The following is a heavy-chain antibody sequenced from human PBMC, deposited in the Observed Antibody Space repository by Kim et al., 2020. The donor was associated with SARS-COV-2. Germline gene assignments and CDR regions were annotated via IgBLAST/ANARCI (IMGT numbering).Heavy chain of an antibody. Sequence: GGSLRLSCAASGFTFSSYAMSWVRQAPGKGLEWVSAISGSGGSTYYADSVKGRFTISRDNSKNTLYLQMNSLRAEDTAVYYCAKDHGYSSGWYGIGYYYGMDVWGQGTTVTVSS. V-gene: IGHV3-23*01. CDR3: AKDHGYSSGWYGIGYYYGMDV. CDR1: GFTFSSYA. CDR2: ISGSGGST. D-gene: IGHD6-19*01. J-gene: IGHJ6*02.